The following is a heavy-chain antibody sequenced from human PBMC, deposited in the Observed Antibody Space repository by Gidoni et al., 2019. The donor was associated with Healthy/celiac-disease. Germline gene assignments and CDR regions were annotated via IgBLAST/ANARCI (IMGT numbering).Heavy chain of an antibody. CDR2: IWYDGSNK. CDR1: GFTFSSYG. V-gene: IGHV3-33*01. D-gene: IGHD2-15*01. J-gene: IGHJ4*02. CDR3: ARGYCSGGSCYEIDY. Sequence: QVQLVESGGGVVQPGRSLGLSCSASGFTFSSYGLHWVRQAPGKGLEWVALIWYDGSNKYYADSVKGRFTISRDNSKNTLYRQMNSLRAEDTAVYYCARGYCSGGSCYEIDYWGQGTLVTVSS.